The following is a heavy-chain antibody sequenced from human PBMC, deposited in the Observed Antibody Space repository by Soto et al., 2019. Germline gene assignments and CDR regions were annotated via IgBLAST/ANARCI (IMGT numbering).Heavy chain of an antibody. CDR2: IIPIFGTA. J-gene: IGHJ6*02. Sequence: QVQLVQSGAEVKKPGSSVKVSCKASGGTFSSYAISWVRQAPGQGLEWMGGIIPIFGTANYAQKFQDRVTITADKSTSTAYMELSSLRSEDTAVYYCAREDSSGWYPDYYYYYGMDVWGQGTTVTVSS. D-gene: IGHD6-19*01. V-gene: IGHV1-69*06. CDR3: AREDSSGWYPDYYYYYGMDV. CDR1: GGTFSSYA.